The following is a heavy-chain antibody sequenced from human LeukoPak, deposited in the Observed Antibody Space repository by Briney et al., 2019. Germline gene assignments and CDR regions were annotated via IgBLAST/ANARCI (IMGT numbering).Heavy chain of an antibody. V-gene: IGHV3-23*01. J-gene: IGHJ4*02. CDR2: ISGSGGST. CDR1: GFTFSSYA. D-gene: IGHD3-10*01. CDR3: ARSSPGVDY. Sequence: PGGSLRPSCAASGFTFSSYAMSWVRQAPGKGLEWVSAISGSGGSTYYADSVKGRFTISRDNSKNTLYLQMNSLRVEDTAIYYCARSSPGVDYWGQGTLVTVSS.